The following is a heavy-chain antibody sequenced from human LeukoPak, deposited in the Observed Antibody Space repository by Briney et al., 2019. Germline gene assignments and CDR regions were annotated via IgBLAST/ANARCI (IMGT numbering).Heavy chain of an antibody. CDR3: ARVRKLRIRGVMDPLDY. D-gene: IGHD3-10*01. CDR1: GFTFNYYW. V-gene: IGHV3-7*01. CDR2: IQQDGSEK. J-gene: IGHJ4*02. Sequence: GGSLRLSCAASGFTFNYYWLSWVRQAPGKGLEWVANIQQDGSEKYYVDSVKGRFTISRDNAKNSLYLQMDSLRAEDTAVYYCARVRKLRIRGVMDPLDYWGQGTLVTVSS.